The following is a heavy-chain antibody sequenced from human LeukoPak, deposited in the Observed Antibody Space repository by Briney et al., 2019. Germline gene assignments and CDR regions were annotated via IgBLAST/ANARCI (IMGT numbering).Heavy chain of an antibody. V-gene: IGHV1-24*01. CDR2: FDPEDGET. Sequence: GASVKVSCKVSGYTLTELSMHWVRQAPGKGLEWVGGFDPEDGETIYAQKFQGRVTMTEDTSTDTAYMELSSLRSEDTAVYYCAVTITFGGVIENRVATYFDYWGQGTLVTVSS. CDR1: GYTLTELS. J-gene: IGHJ4*02. CDR3: AVTITFGGVIENRVATYFDY. D-gene: IGHD3-16*02.